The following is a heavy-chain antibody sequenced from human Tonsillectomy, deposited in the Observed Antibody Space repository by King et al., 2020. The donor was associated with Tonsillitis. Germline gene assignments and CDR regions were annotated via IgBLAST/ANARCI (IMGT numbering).Heavy chain of an antibody. V-gene: IGHV5-51*01. CDR2: IFPGDSDT. CDR1: RYSFTSYW. CDR3: AGHSYYYDTKGHAFDI. D-gene: IGHD3-22*01. Sequence: EVQLVESGAEVKKPGESLKISCKGSRYSFTSYWLGWVRQKPGKGLEFMGIIFPGDSDTRYSPSFEGQVTISADKSISTAYLQWSSLKASDTAIYYCAGHSYYYDTKGHAFDIWGQGTLVTVSS. J-gene: IGHJ3*02.